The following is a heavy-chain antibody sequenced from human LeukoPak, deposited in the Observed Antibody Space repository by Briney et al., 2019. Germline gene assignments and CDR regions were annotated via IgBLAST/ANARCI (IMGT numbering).Heavy chain of an antibody. D-gene: IGHD3-22*01. Sequence: ASVKVSCKASGYTFTNYDINWVRQATGQGLEWMGWMNPNSGNTGYAQKFQGRVTMTRNTSISTAYMELSSLRSEDTAVYYCARGAMIVPGRWFDPWGQGTLVTVSS. CDR3: ARGAMIVPGRWFDP. V-gene: IGHV1-8*01. CDR2: MNPNSGNT. CDR1: GYTFTNYD. J-gene: IGHJ5*02.